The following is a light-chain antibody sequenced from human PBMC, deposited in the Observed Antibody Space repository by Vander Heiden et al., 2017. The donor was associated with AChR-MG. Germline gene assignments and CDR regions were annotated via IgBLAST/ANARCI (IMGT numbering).Light chain of an antibody. CDR1: QSVSRSY. Sequence: EIVLTQSPGTLPLSPVERATLSCRASQSVSRSYLAWYQQKPGQAPRLLIYGASSRATGIPDRFSGSGSGTDFTLTISRREPEDFAVYYCQQYGSSPRVTFGHGTKVHIK. V-gene: IGKV3-20*01. CDR3: QQYGSSPRVT. CDR2: GAS. J-gene: IGKJ3*01.